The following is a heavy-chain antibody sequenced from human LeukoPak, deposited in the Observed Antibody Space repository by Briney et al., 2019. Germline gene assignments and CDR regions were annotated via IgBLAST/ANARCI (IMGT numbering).Heavy chain of an antibody. CDR1: GGSISSYY. CDR3: ARHMSTGIHY. D-gene: IGHD1-1*01. CDR2: IYYSGST. V-gene: IGHV4-59*08. Sequence: SETLSLTCTVSGGSISSYYWNWIRQPPGKGLEWIGYIYYSGSTNYNPSLKSRVTISVDTSKNQFSLKLSSVTAADTAVYYCARHMSTGIHYWGQGTLVTVSS. J-gene: IGHJ4*02.